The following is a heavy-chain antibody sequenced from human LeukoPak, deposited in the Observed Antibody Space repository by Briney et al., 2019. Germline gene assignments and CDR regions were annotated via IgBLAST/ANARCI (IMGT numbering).Heavy chain of an antibody. CDR2: ISGSGGST. Sequence: GGSLRLSCAASGFTFSSNAMSWVRQAPGKGLEWVSAISGSGGSTYYADSVKGRFTISRDNAKNSLYLQMNSLRAEDTAVYYCARGATRAEYFQHWGQGTLVTVSS. V-gene: IGHV3-23*01. J-gene: IGHJ1*01. CDR3: ARGATRAEYFQH. CDR1: GFTFSSNA.